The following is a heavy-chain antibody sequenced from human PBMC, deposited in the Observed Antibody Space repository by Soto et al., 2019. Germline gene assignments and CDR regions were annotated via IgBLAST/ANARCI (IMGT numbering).Heavy chain of an antibody. CDR2: IYPGDSDT. J-gene: IGHJ6*02. Sequence: PGESLKISCKGSGYSFTSYWIGWVRQMPGKGLEWMGIIYPGDSDTRYSPSFQGQVTISADKSISTAYLQWSSLKASDTAMYYCARLIAAATQGGYYYYGMDVWGQGTTVTV. V-gene: IGHV5-51*01. CDR1: GYSFTSYW. D-gene: IGHD6-13*01. CDR3: ARLIAAATQGGYYYYGMDV.